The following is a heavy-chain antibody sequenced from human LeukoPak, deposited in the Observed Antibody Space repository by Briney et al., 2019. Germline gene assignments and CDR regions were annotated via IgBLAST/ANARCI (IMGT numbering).Heavy chain of an antibody. V-gene: IGHV3-23*01. CDR1: RFTSSGYA. Sequence: GGSLRLSCAASRFTSSGYAMSWVRQAPGKGLEWVSTITGSGDTTYYADSVKGRFTISRDNSKNTLYLQMNSLRAEDTAVYYCAKARGYCSGGTCYSGFDYWGQGTLVTVSS. CDR2: ITGSGDTT. J-gene: IGHJ4*02. CDR3: AKARGYCSGGTCYSGFDY. D-gene: IGHD2-15*01.